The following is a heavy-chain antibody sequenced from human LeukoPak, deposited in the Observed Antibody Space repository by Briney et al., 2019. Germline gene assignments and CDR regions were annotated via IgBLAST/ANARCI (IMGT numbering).Heavy chain of an antibody. CDR3: AKVGGSNYYYYGMDV. Sequence: SETLSLTCTVSGGSISSYYWSWIRQPPGKGLEWIGYIYYSGSTNYNPSLKSRVTISVDTSKNQFSLKLSSVTAADTAVYYCAKVGGSNYYYYGMDVWGQGTTVTVSS. CDR1: GGSISSYY. D-gene: IGHD3-10*01. CDR2: IYYSGST. V-gene: IGHV4-59*01. J-gene: IGHJ6*02.